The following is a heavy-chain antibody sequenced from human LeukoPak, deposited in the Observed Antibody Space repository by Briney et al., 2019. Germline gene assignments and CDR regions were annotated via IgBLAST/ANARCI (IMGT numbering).Heavy chain of an antibody. V-gene: IGHV3-21*01. CDR2: ISSSSSYI. Sequence: RPGGSLRLSCAASGFTFSSYSMNWVRQAPGKGLEWVSSISSSSSYIYYADSVKGRFTISRDNAKNSLYLQMNSLRAEDTAVYYCARGGGGWYLSRVDYWGQGTLVTVSS. J-gene: IGHJ4*02. CDR3: ARGGGGWYLSRVDY. CDR1: GFTFSSYS. D-gene: IGHD6-19*01.